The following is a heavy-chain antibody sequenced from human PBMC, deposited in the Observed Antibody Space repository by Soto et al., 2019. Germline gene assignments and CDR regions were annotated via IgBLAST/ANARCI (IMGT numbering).Heavy chain of an antibody. CDR3: AAPEYSYGYYYGMDV. CDR2: ISWDGGST. CDR1: GFTFDDYT. Sequence: EVQLVESGGVVVQPGGSLRLSCAASGFTFDDYTMHWVRQAPGKGLEWVSLISWDGGSTYYADSVKGRFTISRDNSKNSLYLQMNSLRTEDTALYYCAAPEYSYGYYYGMDVWGQGTTVTVSS. V-gene: IGHV3-43*01. J-gene: IGHJ6*02. D-gene: IGHD5-18*01.